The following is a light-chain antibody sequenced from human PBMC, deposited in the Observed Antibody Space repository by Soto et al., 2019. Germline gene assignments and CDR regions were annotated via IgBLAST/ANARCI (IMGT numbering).Light chain of an antibody. Sequence: EIVMTQSPATLSVSPGDRATLSCRASQSVGSNLAWYQQKPGQAPRLLIYGASTRATGIPARFSGSGSGTEFTITISSLQSEDFAVYYGQQYNNWPPLTFGGGTKVAIK. V-gene: IGKV3-15*01. CDR1: QSVGSN. CDR3: QQYNNWPPLT. CDR2: GAS. J-gene: IGKJ4*01.